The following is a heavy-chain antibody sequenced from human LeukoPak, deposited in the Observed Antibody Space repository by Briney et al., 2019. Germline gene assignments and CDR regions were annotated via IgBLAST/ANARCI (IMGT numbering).Heavy chain of an antibody. CDR3: ARRPPSFRAFDI. Sequence: SETLSLTCAVSGGSISSSNWWSWVRQPPGKGLEWIGEIYHSGSTNYNPSLKSRVTISVDTSKNQFSLKLTSKTAADTTVYYCARRPPSFRAFDIWGQGTMVTVSS. D-gene: IGHD1-14*01. CDR1: GGSISSSNW. V-gene: IGHV4-4*02. CDR2: IYHSGST. J-gene: IGHJ3*02.